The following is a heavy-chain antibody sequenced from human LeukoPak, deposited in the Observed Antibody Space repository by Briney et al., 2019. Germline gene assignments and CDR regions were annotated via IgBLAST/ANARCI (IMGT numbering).Heavy chain of an antibody. V-gene: IGHV3-23*01. J-gene: IGHJ6*03. D-gene: IGHD5-24*01. CDR3: VRAGHKRWLQFEGLYYYYYMDV. CDR2: ISGSGGST. Sequence: PGGSLRLSCAASGSTFSSYAMSWVRQAPGKGLEWVSAISGSGGSTYYADSVKGRFTISRDNSKNTLYLQMNSLRAEDTAVYYCVRAGHKRWLQFEGLYYYYYMDVWGKGTTVTVSS. CDR1: GSTFSSYA.